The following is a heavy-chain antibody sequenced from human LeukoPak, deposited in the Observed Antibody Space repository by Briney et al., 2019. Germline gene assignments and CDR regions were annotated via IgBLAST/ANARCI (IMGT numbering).Heavy chain of an antibody. CDR2: IYYSGST. V-gene: IGHV4-59*08. CDR1: GGSISSYY. J-gene: IGHJ6*02. Sequence: SETLSLTCTVSGGSISSYYWSWIRQPPGEGLEWIGYIYYSGSTNYNPSLKSRVTISVDTSKNQFSLKLSSVTAADTAVYYCARHVTTGDYYGMDVWGQGTTVTVSS. CDR3: ARHVTTGDYYGMDV. D-gene: IGHD4-4*01.